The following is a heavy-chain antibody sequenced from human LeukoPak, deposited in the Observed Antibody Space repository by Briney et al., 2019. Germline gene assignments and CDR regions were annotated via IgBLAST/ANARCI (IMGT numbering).Heavy chain of an antibody. CDR1: GFTFSDAW. Sequence: GGSLRLSCAAPGFTFSDAWMSWVRQTPGKGLEWVGRIKSKTDGGTTDYAAPVKGRFSISRDDSENTLYLQMDSLKTEDTAVYYCTTEMRWELLFDDWGQGALVTVSS. D-gene: IGHD1-26*01. CDR2: IKSKTDGGTT. J-gene: IGHJ4*02. CDR3: TTEMRWELLFDD. V-gene: IGHV3-15*01.